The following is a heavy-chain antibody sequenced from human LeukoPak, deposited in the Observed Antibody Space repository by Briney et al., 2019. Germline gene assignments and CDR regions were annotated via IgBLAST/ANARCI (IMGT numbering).Heavy chain of an antibody. CDR1: GFTFSSYG. V-gene: IGHV3-23*01. CDR3: ARELRYFDWSPEGAFDI. J-gene: IGHJ3*02. Sequence: GGSLRLSCAASGFTFSSYGMSWVRQAPGKGLEWVSAISGSGGSTYYADSVKGRFTISRDNAKNTLYLQMNSLRAEDTAVYYCARELRYFDWSPEGAFDIWGQGTMVTVSS. D-gene: IGHD3-9*01. CDR2: ISGSGGST.